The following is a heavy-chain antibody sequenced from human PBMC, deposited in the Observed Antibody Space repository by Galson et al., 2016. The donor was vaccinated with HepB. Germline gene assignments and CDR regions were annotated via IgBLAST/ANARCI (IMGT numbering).Heavy chain of an antibody. CDR3: ARLVVTYYFDY. Sequence: ETLSLTCTVSGYSICSGYYRGWIRQPPGQGLEWIGYLYHNGNSNYNPSLNSRVTVSVDTSRNQFSLETNSVTAADTAVYYCARLVVTYYFDYWGQGTPVTVSS. J-gene: IGHJ4*02. D-gene: IGHD2-21*01. CDR2: LYHNGNS. V-gene: IGHV4-38-2*02. CDR1: GYSICSGYY.